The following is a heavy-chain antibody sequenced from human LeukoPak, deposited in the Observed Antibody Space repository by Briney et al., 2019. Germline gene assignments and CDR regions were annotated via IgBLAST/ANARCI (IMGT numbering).Heavy chain of an antibody. J-gene: IGHJ5*02. CDR3: TTDEGYCSSPSCRGDNWFAP. Sequence: GGCLRLSCAASGFTFSNPWVRSVRQPPGKGLEWVGRIKRKTERATTAYAARGKGRFTISRAHSKSTPYLQMNSLKPEDTAVYYCTTDEGYCSSPSCRGDNWFAPWGQGTLVTVYS. V-gene: IGHV3-15*01. CDR1: GFTFSNPW. D-gene: IGHD2-2*01. CDR2: IKRKTERATT.